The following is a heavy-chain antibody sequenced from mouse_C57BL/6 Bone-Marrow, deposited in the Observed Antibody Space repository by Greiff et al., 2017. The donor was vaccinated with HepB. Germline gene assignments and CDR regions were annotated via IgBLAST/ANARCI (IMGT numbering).Heavy chain of an antibody. D-gene: IGHD2-3*01. J-gene: IGHJ3*01. V-gene: IGHV5-17*01. CDR1: GFTFSDYG. CDR3: ARPNGYSFAY. CDR2: LSSGSSTI. Sequence: EVKLVASGGGLVKPGGSLKLSCAASGFTFSDYGMHWVRQAPEKGLEWVAYLSSGSSTIYYADTVKGRFTISRDNAKNTLFLQMTSLRSEDTAMYYCARPNGYSFAYWGQETLVTVSA.